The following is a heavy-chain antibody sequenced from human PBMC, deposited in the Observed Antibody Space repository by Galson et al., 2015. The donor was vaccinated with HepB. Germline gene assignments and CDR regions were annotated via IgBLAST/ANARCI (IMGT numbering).Heavy chain of an antibody. J-gene: IGHJ4*02. CDR1: GTSVSSYY. CDR3: ARVFSYSHFDY. CDR2: IYSGGST. Sequence: SLRLSCAVSGTSVSSYYMSWLRRAPGKGLEWVSVIYSGGSTHYADSVKGRLTISRDNSKNTVYLQMNSLRVEDTAVYYCARVFSYSHFDYWGQGTLVTVSS. D-gene: IGHD6-13*01. V-gene: IGHV3-66*01.